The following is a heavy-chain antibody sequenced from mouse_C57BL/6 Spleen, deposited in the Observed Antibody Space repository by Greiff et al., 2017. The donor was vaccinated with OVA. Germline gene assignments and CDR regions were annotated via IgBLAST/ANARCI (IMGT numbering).Heavy chain of an antibody. J-gene: IGHJ2*01. Sequence: QVQLQQSGAELVKPGASVKISCKASGYAFSSYWMNWVKQRPGKGLEWIGQIYPGDGDTNYNGKFKGKATLTADKSSSTAYMQLSSLTSEDSAVYFCAREGVRVVLDYWGQGTTLTVSS. CDR2: IYPGDGDT. V-gene: IGHV1-80*01. D-gene: IGHD1-1*01. CDR3: AREGVRVVLDY. CDR1: GYAFSSYW.